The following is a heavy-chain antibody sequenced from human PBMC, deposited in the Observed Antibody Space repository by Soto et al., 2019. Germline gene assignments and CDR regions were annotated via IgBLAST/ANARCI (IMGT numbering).Heavy chain of an antibody. J-gene: IGHJ4*02. Sequence: ASVKVSCKASGFTFTSSAVQWVRQARGQRLEWMGWINAGNGNTKYSQKFQGRVTITRDTSASTAYMELSSLRSEDTAVYYCARGTLHLGELSFKAYWGQGTLVTGSS. CDR1: GFTFTSSA. V-gene: IGHV1-3*01. D-gene: IGHD3-16*02. CDR3: ARGTLHLGELSFKAY. CDR2: INAGNGNT.